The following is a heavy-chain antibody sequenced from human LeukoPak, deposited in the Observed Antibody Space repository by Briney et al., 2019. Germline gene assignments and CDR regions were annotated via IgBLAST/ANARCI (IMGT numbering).Heavy chain of an antibody. D-gene: IGHD3-3*01. J-gene: IGHJ3*02. V-gene: IGHV3-23*01. CDR2: NSGIK. CDR3: AKDRGYDFWSGLDAFDI. Sequence: NSGIKSYADSVKGRFTISRDNSKNTLYLQMNSLRAEDTAVYYCAKDRGYDFWSGLDAFDIWGQGTMVTVSS.